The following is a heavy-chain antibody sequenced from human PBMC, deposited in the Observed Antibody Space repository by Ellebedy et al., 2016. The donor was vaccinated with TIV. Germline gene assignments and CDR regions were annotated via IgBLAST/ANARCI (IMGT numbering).Heavy chain of an antibody. J-gene: IGHJ4*02. CDR1: GYSFTSYW. CDR3: ARGEATRRYFDY. CDR2: IYPGDSDT. Sequence: GGSLRLXXKGSGYSFTSYWIGWVRQMPGKGLEWMGIIYPGDSDTRYSPSFQGQVTISADKSISTAYLQWSSLKASDTAMYYCARGEATRRYFDYWGQGTLVTVSS. V-gene: IGHV5-51*01. D-gene: IGHD5-12*01.